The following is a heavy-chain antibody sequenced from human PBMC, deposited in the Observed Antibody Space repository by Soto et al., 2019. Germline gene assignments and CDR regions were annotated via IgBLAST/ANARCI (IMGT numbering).Heavy chain of an antibody. CDR3: ARQIYDSDTGPNFQYYFDS. D-gene: IGHD3-22*01. V-gene: IGHV5-10-1*01. CDR2: IDPSDSQT. J-gene: IGHJ4*02. CDR1: GYSFGAYW. Sequence: PGESLKISCNGSGYSFGAYWITWVRQKPGKGLEWMGRIDPSDSQTYYSPSFRGHVTISVTKSITTVFLQWSSLRASDTAMYYCARQIYDSDTGPNFQYYFDSWGQGTPVTVSS.